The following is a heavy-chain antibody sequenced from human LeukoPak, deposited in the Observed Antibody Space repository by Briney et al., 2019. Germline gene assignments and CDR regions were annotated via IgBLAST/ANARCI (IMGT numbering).Heavy chain of an antibody. V-gene: IGHV3-30*18. Sequence: GRSLRLSCTGSGFTFSSYGMHWVRQAPGKGLEWVAVISYAGNIIYYADSVKGRFTISRDYSKNTLYLQMNSLRPEDTATYYCAKDLAGPQPRNDILTGPHYWGQGTLVTVSS. CDR3: AKDLAGPQPRNDILTGPHY. J-gene: IGHJ4*02. D-gene: IGHD3-9*01. CDR2: ISYAGNII. CDR1: GFTFSSYG.